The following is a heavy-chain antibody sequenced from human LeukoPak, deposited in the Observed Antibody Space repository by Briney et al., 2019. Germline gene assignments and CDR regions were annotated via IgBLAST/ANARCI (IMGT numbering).Heavy chain of an antibody. CDR1: GGSISSYY. D-gene: IGHD3-10*01. CDR3: ARAPGLTMVRGVIADY. J-gene: IGHJ4*02. V-gene: IGHV4-59*12. CDR2: IYHSGST. Sequence: SETLSLTCTVSGGSISSYYWSWIRQPPGKGLEWIGYIYHSGSTYYNPSLKSRVTISVDRSKNQFSLKLSSVTAADTAVYYCARAPGLTMVRGVIADYWGQGTLVTVSS.